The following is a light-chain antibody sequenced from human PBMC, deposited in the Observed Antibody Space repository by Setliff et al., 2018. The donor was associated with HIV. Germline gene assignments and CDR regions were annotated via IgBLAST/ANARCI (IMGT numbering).Light chain of an antibody. CDR1: SGDVGRYNL. Sequence: QSALTQPASVSGSPGQSITISCTGTSGDVGRYNLVSWYQQQPGKPPKLMIYQASKRPSGASNRFSGSKSGNTASLTISGLQVEDEADYYCCSNTGSNTYVFGTGTKVTVL. V-gene: IGLV2-23*01. CDR2: QAS. J-gene: IGLJ1*01. CDR3: CSNTGSNTYV.